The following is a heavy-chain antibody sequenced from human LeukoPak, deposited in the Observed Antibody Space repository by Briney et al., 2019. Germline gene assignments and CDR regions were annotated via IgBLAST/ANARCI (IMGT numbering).Heavy chain of an antibody. CDR3: ARDGKNYDKSLGPFDP. CDR1: GFTFTTYA. D-gene: IGHD3-9*01. Sequence: GGSLRLSCAVSGFTFTTYAMYWVRQAPGKGLEWVAVISYDGNNEYYADSVKGRFTISRDNSKNMVYLQMNSLRAGDMAVYYCARDGKNYDKSLGPFDPWGQGTLVTVSS. CDR2: ISYDGNNE. V-gene: IGHV3-30-3*01. J-gene: IGHJ5*02.